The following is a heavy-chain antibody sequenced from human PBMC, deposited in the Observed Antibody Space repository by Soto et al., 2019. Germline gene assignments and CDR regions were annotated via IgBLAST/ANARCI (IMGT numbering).Heavy chain of an antibody. CDR1: GFTISSDW. CDR2: IKSDGSDI. J-gene: IGHJ4*02. Sequence: EVRLVESGGGLVQPGGSLRLSCAASGFTISSDWMHWVRQAPGKGLVWLTRIKSDGSDISYADSVKGRFTISRDNTRNMLYLQMNSLIAEDTAIYYCTRGAYYYDSSGWGQGTLVTVSS. CDR3: TRGAYYYDSSG. D-gene: IGHD3-22*01. V-gene: IGHV3-74*01.